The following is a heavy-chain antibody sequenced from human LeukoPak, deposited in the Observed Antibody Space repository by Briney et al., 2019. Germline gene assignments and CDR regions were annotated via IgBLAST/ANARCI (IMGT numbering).Heavy chain of an antibody. V-gene: IGHV4-34*01. CDR1: GGSFSGYY. CDR2: IYYSGST. J-gene: IGHJ4*02. Sequence: SEILSLTCAVYGGSFSGYYWSWIRQPPGKGLEWIGSIYYSGSTYYNPSLKSRVTISVDTSKNQFSLKLSSVTAADTAVYYCARDLYSELLSSDYWGQGTLVTVSS. CDR3: ARDLYSELLSSDY. D-gene: IGHD1-26*01.